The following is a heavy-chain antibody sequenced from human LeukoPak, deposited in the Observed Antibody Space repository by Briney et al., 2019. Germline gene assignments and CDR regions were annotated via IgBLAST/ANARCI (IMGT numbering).Heavy chain of an antibody. CDR3: ARQGQKGDIGLDY. J-gene: IGHJ4*02. CDR1: GYSPTSYW. CDR2: IYPGDSDT. V-gene: IGHV5-51*01. Sequence: GEVLKICWKGSGYSPTSYWSCWVRHLPQKGLEWVGIIYPGDSDTKYSTSFRGQVTTSADKSISTAYVQWSSRRDSATVLYYCARQGQKGDIGLDYWGQATLVTVSP. D-gene: IGHD2-15*01.